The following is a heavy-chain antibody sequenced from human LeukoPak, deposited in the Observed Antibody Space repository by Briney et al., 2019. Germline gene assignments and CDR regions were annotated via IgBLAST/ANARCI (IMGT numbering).Heavy chain of an antibody. J-gene: IGHJ4*02. CDR1: GFTFSNYG. CDR3: AANFDL. CDR2: IWYDGSNK. V-gene: IGHV3-33*01. Sequence: GGSLRLSCAASGFTFSNYGMHWVRQAPGKGLEWVAAIWYDGSNKYYADSVKGRFTISRDNSNNTLNLQMNSLRGEDTAVYYCAANFDLWGQGTLVTVSS.